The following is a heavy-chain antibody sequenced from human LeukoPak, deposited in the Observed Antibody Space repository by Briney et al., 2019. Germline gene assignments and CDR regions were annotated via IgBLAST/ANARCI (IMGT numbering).Heavy chain of an antibody. CDR3: ARGRVMAAPVKTPYDH. V-gene: IGHV1-46*02. CDR2: INPTGGTT. J-gene: IGHJ4*02. CDR1: GYSFNTYF. D-gene: IGHD6-13*01. Sequence: ASVKVSCKASGYSFNTYFIHWVRQAPGEGLEWMGIINPTGGTTNYAQAFQGRVTMTRDTSTTTVYMELSSLTSEDTAVYYCARGRVMAAPVKTPYDHWGQGTPVTVSS.